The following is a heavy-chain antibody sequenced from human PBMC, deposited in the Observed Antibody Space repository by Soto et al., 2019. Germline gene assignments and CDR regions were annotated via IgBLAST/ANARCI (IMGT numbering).Heavy chain of an antibody. J-gene: IGHJ6*02. Sequence: QVQLMESGGGVVQPGRSLRLSCAASGFTFSSYAMHWVRQAPGKGLEWVAVISYDGSNKYYADSVKGRFTISRDNSKNTLYLQMNSLRAEDTAVYYCARVEPASYYYYGMDVWGQGTTVTVSS. D-gene: IGHD1-26*01. V-gene: IGHV3-30-3*01. CDR2: ISYDGSNK. CDR3: ARVEPASYYYYGMDV. CDR1: GFTFSSYA.